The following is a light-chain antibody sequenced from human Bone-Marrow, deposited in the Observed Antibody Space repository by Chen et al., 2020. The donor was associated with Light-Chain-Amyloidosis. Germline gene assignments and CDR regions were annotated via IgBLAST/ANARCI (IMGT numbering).Light chain of an antibody. J-gene: IGLJ2*01. Sequence: SYELTQPPSVSVAPGQTARITCSGDDLPTKYAYWYQQKPGQAPVLVIHRDTARPSGIPDRFSGTCAGTTATLTSSGVQAEDEADYHCQSAESSGTYEGIFGGGTKLTVL. V-gene: IGLV3-25*03. CDR3: QSAESSGTYEGI. CDR2: RDT. CDR1: DLPTKY.